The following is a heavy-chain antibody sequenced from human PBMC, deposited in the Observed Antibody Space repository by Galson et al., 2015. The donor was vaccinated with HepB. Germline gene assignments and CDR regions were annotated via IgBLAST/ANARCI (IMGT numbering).Heavy chain of an antibody. V-gene: IGHV5-51*03. J-gene: IGHJ4*02. CDR1: GYRFIYYW. D-gene: IGHD3-10*01. CDR2: IYPDDSDT. CDR3: ARLTAFRAGSVDS. Sequence: QSGAEVKKPGESLRISCEGSGYRFIYYWIGWVRQMPGKGLERMGIIYPDDSDTRYSPSFQGRITIPADTSIATAYLQWNSLKTSDTANYYCARLTAFRAGSVDSWGQGTQVTVSS.